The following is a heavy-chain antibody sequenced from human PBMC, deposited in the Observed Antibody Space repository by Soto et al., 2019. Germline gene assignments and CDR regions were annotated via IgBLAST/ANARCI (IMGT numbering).Heavy chain of an antibody. CDR3: ARTMTTVTRRGMDV. CDR2: INPNSGGT. CDR1: GYTFTGYL. Sequence: ASVKVSCKASGYTFTGYLMHWVRQAPGQGLEWMGWINPNSGGTNSAQKFQGRITMTRDTSISTAYMELSSLTFDDTAIYYCARTMTTVTRRGMDVWGQGTTVTVSS. V-gene: IGHV1-2*02. D-gene: IGHD4-17*01. J-gene: IGHJ6*02.